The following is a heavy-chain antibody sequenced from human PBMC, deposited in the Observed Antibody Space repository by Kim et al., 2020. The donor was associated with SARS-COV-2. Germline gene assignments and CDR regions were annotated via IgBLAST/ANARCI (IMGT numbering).Heavy chain of an antibody. V-gene: IGHV3-9*01. CDR3: AKNGLGVNCGGDCFDY. D-gene: IGHD2-21*01. Sequence: GGSLRLSCAASGFTFGDYAMHWVRQAPGKGLEWVSGISWNSGSIGYADSVKGRFTISRDNAKNSLYLQMNSLRAEDTALYYCAKNGLGVNCGGDCFDYWGQGTLVTVSS. CDR1: GFTFGDYA. CDR2: ISWNSGSI. J-gene: IGHJ4*02.